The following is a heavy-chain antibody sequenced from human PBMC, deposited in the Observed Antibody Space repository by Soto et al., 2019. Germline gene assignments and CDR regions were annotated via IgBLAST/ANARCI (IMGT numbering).Heavy chain of an antibody. CDR2: IYYSGST. CDR3: ARHGRLATQVYYYYGMDV. Sequence: SETLSLTCTVSGGSISSSSYYWGWIRQPPGKGLEWIGSIYYSGSTYYNPSLKSRVTISVDTSKNQFSLKLSSVTAADTAVYYCARHGRLATQVYYYYGMDVWGQGTTVTVSS. J-gene: IGHJ6*02. CDR1: GGSISSSSYY. V-gene: IGHV4-39*01.